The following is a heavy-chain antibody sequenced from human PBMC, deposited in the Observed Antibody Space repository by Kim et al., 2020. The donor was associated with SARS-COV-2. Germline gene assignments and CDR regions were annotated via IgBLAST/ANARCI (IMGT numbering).Heavy chain of an antibody. V-gene: IGHV3-53*01. CDR3: ARGLYYFDY. CDR2: T. Sequence: TSYADSVKGRFTTSRDNSKNTLYLQMNSLRAEDTAVYYCARGLYYFDYWGQGTLVTVSS. J-gene: IGHJ4*02.